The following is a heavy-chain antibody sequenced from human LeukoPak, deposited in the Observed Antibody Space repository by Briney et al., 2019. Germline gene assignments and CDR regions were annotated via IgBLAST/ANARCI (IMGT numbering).Heavy chain of an antibody. Sequence: PGGSLRLSCAASGFTFSSYGMHWVRQAPGKGLEWVAVISYDGSNKYYADSVKGRFTISRDNSKNTLYLQMNSLRAEDTAVYYCANSGYCSGGSCYSIVGPFDYWGQGTLVTVSS. CDR2: ISYDGSNK. J-gene: IGHJ4*02. D-gene: IGHD2-15*01. CDR1: GFTFSSYG. CDR3: ANSGYCSGGSCYSIVGPFDY. V-gene: IGHV3-30*18.